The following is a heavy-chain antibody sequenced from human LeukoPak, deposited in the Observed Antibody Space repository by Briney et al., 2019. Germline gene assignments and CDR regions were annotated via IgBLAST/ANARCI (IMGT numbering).Heavy chain of an antibody. CDR3: ARDHWLLSSKTWYYYGMDV. CDR1: GGSFSGYY. Sequence: SSETLSLTCAVYGGSFSGYYWNWIRQPPGKGLEWIGEINHSGSTNYNPSLRGRVTISVDTSKNQFSLKLSSVTAADTAVYYCARDHWLLSSKTWYYYGMDVWGQGTTVTVSS. D-gene: IGHD2-21*01. V-gene: IGHV4-34*01. J-gene: IGHJ6*02. CDR2: INHSGST.